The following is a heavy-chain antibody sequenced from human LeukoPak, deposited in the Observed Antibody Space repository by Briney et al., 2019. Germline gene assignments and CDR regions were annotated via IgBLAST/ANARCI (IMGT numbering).Heavy chain of an antibody. J-gene: IGHJ3*02. CDR3: ARENYYDKVSSGAFAI. CDR2: ISAYNGNT. V-gene: IGHV1-18*01. Sequence: ASVKVSCKASGYTFTSYGISWVRQAPGQGLEWMGWISAYNGNTNYAQKLQGRVTMTTDTSTSTAYMEPRSLRSDDTAVYYCARENYYDKVSSGAFAIWGQGTMVTVSS. D-gene: IGHD3-22*01. CDR1: GYTFTSYG.